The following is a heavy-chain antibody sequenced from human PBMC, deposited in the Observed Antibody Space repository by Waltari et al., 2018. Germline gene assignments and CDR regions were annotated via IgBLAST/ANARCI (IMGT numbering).Heavy chain of an antibody. CDR1: GYSFTSYW. CDR2: IYPGDSDT. V-gene: IGHV5-51*01. J-gene: IGHJ4*02. Sequence: EVQLVQSGAEVKKPGESLKISCKGSGYSFTSYWIGWVRQMPGKGLEWMGIIYPGDSDTSYSPSFQGQVTIPAGKSISHAYLEWSSLKASDTAMYYCARPRYSSSWGLSIWGQGTLVTVSS. CDR3: ARPRYSSSWGLSI. D-gene: IGHD6-13*01.